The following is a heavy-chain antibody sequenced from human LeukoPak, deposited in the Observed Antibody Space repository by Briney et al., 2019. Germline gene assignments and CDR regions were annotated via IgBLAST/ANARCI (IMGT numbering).Heavy chain of an antibody. CDR1: GGSIRSYF. CDR2: IYPSGST. D-gene: IGHD2-15*01. V-gene: IGHV4-4*07. CDR3: ARGRAIVVVVAATRKGSFDY. Sequence: PSETLSLTCTVSGGSIRSYFWSWIRQPAGKGLEWIGRIYPSGSTNYNPSLKSRVTMSVDTSENQFSLKLSSVTAADTAVYYCARGRAIVVVVAATRKGSFDYWGQGTLVTVSS. J-gene: IGHJ4*02.